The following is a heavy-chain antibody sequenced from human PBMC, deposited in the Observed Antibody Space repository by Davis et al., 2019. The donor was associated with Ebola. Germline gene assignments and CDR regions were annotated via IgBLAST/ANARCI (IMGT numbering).Heavy chain of an antibody. J-gene: IGHJ6*04. Sequence: GESLKISCAASGFTFSSYAMSWVRRTPGKGLEWVSATDGGGDATYYTDSVKGRFTISRDNSKNTLFLQMNSLRADDTAVYYCAKSGLSFGVVKYHYGMDVWGKGTTVTVSS. CDR1: GFTFSSYA. CDR2: TDGGGDAT. D-gene: IGHD3-3*01. CDR3: AKSGLSFGVVKYHYGMDV. V-gene: IGHV3-23*01.